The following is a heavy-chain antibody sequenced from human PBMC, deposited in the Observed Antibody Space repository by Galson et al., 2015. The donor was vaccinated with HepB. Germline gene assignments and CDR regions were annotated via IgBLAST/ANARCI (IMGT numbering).Heavy chain of an antibody. Sequence: VKVSCKASGYTFTSYGISWVRQAPGQGLEWMGWISAYNGNTNYAQKLQGRVTMTTDTSTSTAYMELRSLRSDDTAVYYCATLNHHDSSGYYQWDTPYYFDYWGQGTLVTVSS. J-gene: IGHJ4*02. CDR2: ISAYNGNT. D-gene: IGHD3-22*01. CDR1: GYTFTSYG. V-gene: IGHV1-18*01. CDR3: ATLNHHDSSGYYQWDTPYYFDY.